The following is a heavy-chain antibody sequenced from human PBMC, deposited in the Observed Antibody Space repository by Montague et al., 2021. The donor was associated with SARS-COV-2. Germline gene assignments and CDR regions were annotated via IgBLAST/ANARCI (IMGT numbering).Heavy chain of an antibody. V-gene: IGHV4-31*03. D-gene: IGHD6-19*01. Sequence: TLSLTCIVSGGSISSGGFLWTWVRHLPGKGLEWIGYIFYNGSTDYNPSLKSRVTIAVDTSKNQFSLKLSFVTAADTAVYYCSRGSDRYSQYYYYAMDVWGQGTTVIVSS. CDR1: GGSISSGGFL. J-gene: IGHJ6*02. CDR3: SRGSDRYSQYYYYAMDV. CDR2: IFYNGST.